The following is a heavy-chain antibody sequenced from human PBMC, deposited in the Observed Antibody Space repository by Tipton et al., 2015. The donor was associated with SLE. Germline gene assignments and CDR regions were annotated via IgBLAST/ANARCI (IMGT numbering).Heavy chain of an antibody. J-gene: IGHJ5*02. CDR2: IHFSGST. CDR3: ARHRDDYGIKWFDP. CDR1: GGSISRYY. Sequence: TLSLTCNVSGGSISRYYWSWIRQPPGKGLEWIGYIHFSGSTSYNPSLKSRVTISLDTSKTQFSLKLSSVTAADTAVYYCARHRDDYGIKWFDPWGQGTLVTVS. V-gene: IGHV4-59*08. D-gene: IGHD4-17*01.